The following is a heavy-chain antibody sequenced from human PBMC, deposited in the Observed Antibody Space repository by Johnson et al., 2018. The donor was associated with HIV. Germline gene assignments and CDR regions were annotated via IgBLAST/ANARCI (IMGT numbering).Heavy chain of an antibody. J-gene: IGHJ3*02. V-gene: IGHV3-11*04. CDR3: ARGGIIHDAFDI. D-gene: IGHD1-1*01. CDR2: ISSSGSTI. Sequence: VQLVESGGGLVKPGGSLRLSCAVSGFSVSYNYMSWVRQAPGKGLEWVSYISSSGSTIYYADSVKGRFTISRDNSKNTLYLQMSSLRAEDTAVYYCARGGIIHDAFDIWGQGTMVTVSS. CDR1: GFSVSYNY.